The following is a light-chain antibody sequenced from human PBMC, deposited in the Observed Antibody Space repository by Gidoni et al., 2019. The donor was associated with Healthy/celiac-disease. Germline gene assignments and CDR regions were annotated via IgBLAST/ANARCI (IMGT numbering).Light chain of an antibody. V-gene: IGLV6-57*03. Sequence: FMLTQPHSVSESPGKPVTISCARSSGSIASHYVQWYQQRPVSAPTTVIYEDNQRPSGVPDRFSGSIDSSSNSASRTISGLKTEDEADYYCQSYDSSNLVFGGGTKLTVL. CDR3: QSYDSSNLV. CDR2: EDN. CDR1: SGSIASHY. J-gene: IGLJ2*01.